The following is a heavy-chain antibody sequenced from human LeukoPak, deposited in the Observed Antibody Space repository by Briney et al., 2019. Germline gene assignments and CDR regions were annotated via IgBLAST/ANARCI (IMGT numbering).Heavy chain of an antibody. CDR3: ARESADIVVVVAATGDMDV. V-gene: IGHV1-2*02. CDR2: VNPNSGGT. J-gene: IGHJ6*03. CDR1: GYTFTGYY. D-gene: IGHD2-15*01. Sequence: ASVKVSCKASGYTFTGYYMHWVRQAPGQGLEWMGWVNPNSGGTNYAQKFQGRVTMTRDTSISTAYMELSRLRSDDTAVYYCARESADIVVVVAATGDMDVWGKGTTVTVSS.